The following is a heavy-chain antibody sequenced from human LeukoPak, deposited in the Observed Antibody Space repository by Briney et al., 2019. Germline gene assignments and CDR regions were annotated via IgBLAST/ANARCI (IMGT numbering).Heavy chain of an antibody. CDR2: IYHSGST. J-gene: IGHJ5*02. V-gene: IGHV4-4*02. CDR3: ATTAAAGTRLAWFDP. D-gene: IGHD6-13*01. Sequence: PSETLSLTCVVSGGSLSSYNWWSWVRQPPGKGLEWIGEIYHSGSTNYNPSLKSRVTISLDKSKNQFSLKLSSVTAADTAVYYCATTAAAGTRLAWFDPWGQGTLVTVSS. CDR1: GGSLSSYNW.